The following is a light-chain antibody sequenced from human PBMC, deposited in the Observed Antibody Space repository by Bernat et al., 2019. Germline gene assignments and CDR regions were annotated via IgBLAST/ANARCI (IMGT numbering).Light chain of an antibody. CDR3: YSYDGRYSSWV. CDR1: SSDVGGYNY. J-gene: IGLJ3*02. V-gene: IGLV2-11*01. CDR2: DVS. Sequence: QSALTQPRSVSGSPGQSVTISCTGTSSDVGGYNYVSWCQQHPGKAPKLIIYDVSKRPSGVPDRFSGSKSDNTASLTISGLQAEDEADYYCYSYDGRYSSWVFGGGTKLTVL.